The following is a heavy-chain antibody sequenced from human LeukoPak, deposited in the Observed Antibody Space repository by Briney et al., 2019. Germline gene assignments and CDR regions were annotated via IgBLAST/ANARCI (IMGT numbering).Heavy chain of an antibody. CDR2: IYHSGST. Sequence: SETLSLTCTVSGYSISSGYYWGWIRQPPGKGLEWIGSIYHSGSTYYNPSLKSRVTISVDTSKNQFSLKLSSVTAADTAVYYCARDRYSSGWYLKPLFDYWGQGTPVTISS. J-gene: IGHJ4*02. CDR3: ARDRYSSGWYLKPLFDY. CDR1: GYSISSGYY. D-gene: IGHD6-19*01. V-gene: IGHV4-38-2*02.